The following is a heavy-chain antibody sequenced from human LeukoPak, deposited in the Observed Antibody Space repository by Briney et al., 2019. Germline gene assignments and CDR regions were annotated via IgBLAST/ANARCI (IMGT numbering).Heavy chain of an antibody. D-gene: IGHD3-9*01. CDR1: GFTFSSYA. V-gene: IGHV3-23*01. J-gene: IGHJ4*02. CDR3: ASGEYYDILTD. Sequence: GGSLRLSCAASGFTFSSYAMSWVRQAPGKGLEWVSAISGSGGSTYYADSVKGRFTISRDNAKNSLYLQMNSLRAEDTAVYYCASGEYYDILTDWGQGTLVTVSS. CDR2: ISGSGGST.